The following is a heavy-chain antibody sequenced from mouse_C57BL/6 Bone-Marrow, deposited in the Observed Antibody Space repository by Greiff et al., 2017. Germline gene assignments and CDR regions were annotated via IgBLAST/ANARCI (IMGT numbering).Heavy chain of an antibody. CDR2: ISSGGSYT. V-gene: IGHV5-6*01. J-gene: IGHJ2*01. CDR3: AREDYYGSPDY. D-gene: IGHD1-1*01. Sequence: EVQRVESGGDLVKPGGSLKLSCAASGFTFSSYGMSWVRQTPDKRLEWVATISSGGSYTYYPDSVKGRFTISRDNAKNTLYLQMSSLKSEDTAMYYCAREDYYGSPDYWGQGTTLTVSS. CDR1: GFTFSSYG.